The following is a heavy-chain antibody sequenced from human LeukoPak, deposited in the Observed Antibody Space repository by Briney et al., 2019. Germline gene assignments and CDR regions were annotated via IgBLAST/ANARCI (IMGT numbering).Heavy chain of an antibody. Sequence: ASVKVSCKASGGTFSSYAISWVRQAPGQGLEWMAGIIPIFGTANYAQKFQGRVTITADESTSTAYMELSSLRSEDTAVYYCARDLGYCSGGSCYSGDSFDYWGQGTLVTVSS. D-gene: IGHD2-15*01. J-gene: IGHJ4*02. CDR2: IIPIFGTA. CDR3: ARDLGYCSGGSCYSGDSFDY. V-gene: IGHV1-69*13. CDR1: GGTFSSYA.